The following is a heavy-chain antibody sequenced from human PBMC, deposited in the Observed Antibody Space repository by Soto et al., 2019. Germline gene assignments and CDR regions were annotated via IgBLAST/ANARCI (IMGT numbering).Heavy chain of an antibody. D-gene: IGHD2-21*02. CDR1: GFAFSNCA. J-gene: IGHJ4*02. CDR3: SKDVTGDIGADF. Sequence: EVQLLESGGDLVQPGGSLRLSCAASGFAFSNCAMSWVRQAPGKGLEWVSTIKTSGDTTFYADPVKGRFTTSRDDSKNTLYLQMYSLRAEDTATYYCSKDVTGDIGADFWGQGTPVTVSS. CDR2: IKTSGDTT. V-gene: IGHV3-23*05.